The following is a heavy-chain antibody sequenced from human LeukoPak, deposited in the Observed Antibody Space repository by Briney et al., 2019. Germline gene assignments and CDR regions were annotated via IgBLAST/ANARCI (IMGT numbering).Heavy chain of an antibody. D-gene: IGHD3-22*01. V-gene: IGHV4-39*01. CDR1: GGSISSSSYY. Sequence: SETLSLTCTVSGGSISSSSYYWGWIRQPPGKGLEWIGSIYYSGSTYYNPSLKSRVTISVDTSKNQFSLKLSSVTAADTAVYYCARPNTSGYPADAFDIWGQGTMVTVSS. CDR2: IYYSGST. J-gene: IGHJ3*02. CDR3: ARPNTSGYPADAFDI.